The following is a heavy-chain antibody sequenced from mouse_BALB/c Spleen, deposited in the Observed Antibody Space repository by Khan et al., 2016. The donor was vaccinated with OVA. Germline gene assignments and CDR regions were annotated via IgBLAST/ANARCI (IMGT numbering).Heavy chain of an antibody. V-gene: IGHV2-2*02. CDR3: ARGGLPFAY. J-gene: IGHJ3*01. D-gene: IGHD2-13*01. CDR2: IWSGGST. CDR1: GFSLSSYG. Sequence: QVQLKESGPGLVQPSQSLSITCTVSGFSLSSYGVHWVRQSPGKGLEWLGVIWSGGSTDFNTAFISRLSISKDHSKSQVFFKMNNLQINDSAIYYCARGGLPFAYWGQGTLVTVSA.